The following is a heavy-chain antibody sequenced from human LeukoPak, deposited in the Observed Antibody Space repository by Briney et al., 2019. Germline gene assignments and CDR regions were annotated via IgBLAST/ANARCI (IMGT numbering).Heavy chain of an antibody. D-gene: IGHD6-19*01. CDR3: ARGENPGIALAGTGFDY. CDR2: ISSSGSTI. Sequence: GGSLRLSCAASGFTFSSYEINWVRQAPGKGLEWVSYISSSGSTIYYADSVKGRFTISRDNAKNSLYLQMNSLRAEDTAVYYCARGENPGIALAGTGFDYWGQRPVLPVSS. CDR1: GFTFSSYE. V-gene: IGHV3-48*03. J-gene: IGHJ4*02.